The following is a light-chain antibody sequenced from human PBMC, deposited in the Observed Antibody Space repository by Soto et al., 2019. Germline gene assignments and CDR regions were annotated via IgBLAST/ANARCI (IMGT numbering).Light chain of an antibody. CDR3: QQRSNWPPVIT. J-gene: IGKJ5*01. CDR2: DAS. Sequence: EIVLTQSPATLSLSPGERATLSCRASQSFSSYLAWYQQKPGQAPRLLIYDASKRATGIPARFSGRGSGTDVTLTIISLEPADFAVYYCQQRSNWPPVITFGQGTRLEIK. V-gene: IGKV3-11*01. CDR1: QSFSSY.